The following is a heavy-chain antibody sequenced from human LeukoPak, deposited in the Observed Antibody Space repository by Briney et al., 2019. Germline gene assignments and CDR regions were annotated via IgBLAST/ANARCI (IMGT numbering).Heavy chain of an antibody. J-gene: IGHJ4*02. CDR2: IYWNDDK. CDR1: GFSLSTSGVS. Sequence: SGPTLVKPTQTLTLTCTFSGFSLSTSGVSVGWIRQPPGKALEWLALIYWNDDKRYSPSLKSRLTITKDTSKNQVVLTMTNMDPVDTATYYCAHRGRFYYDSSGYYGGDFDYWGQGTLVTVSS. D-gene: IGHD3-22*01. V-gene: IGHV2-5*01. CDR3: AHRGRFYYDSSGYYGGDFDY.